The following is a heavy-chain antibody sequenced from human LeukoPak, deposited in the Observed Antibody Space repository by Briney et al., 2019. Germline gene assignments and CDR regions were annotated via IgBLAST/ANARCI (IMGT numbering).Heavy chain of an antibody. Sequence: ASVKVSCKVSGYTLTELSMHWVRQAPGKGLEWMGGFDPEDGETIYAQKFQGRVTMTEDTSTDTAYMELSSLRSEDTAVYYCATEGIAAAEVAFDIWGQGTMVTVSS. V-gene: IGHV1-24*01. D-gene: IGHD6-13*01. CDR3: ATEGIAAAEVAFDI. J-gene: IGHJ3*02. CDR2: FDPEDGET. CDR1: GYTLTELS.